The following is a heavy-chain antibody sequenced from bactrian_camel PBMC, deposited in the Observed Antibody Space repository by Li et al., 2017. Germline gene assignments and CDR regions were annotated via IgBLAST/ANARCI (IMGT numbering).Heavy chain of an antibody. CDR3: AADRVRRCPARPSVWSFDY. CDR1: GHTYSSNC. J-gene: IGHJ6*01. V-gene: IGHV3S42*01. Sequence: VQLVESGGGSVQPGGSLRLSCGASGHTYSSNCMGWFRQAPGKEREGVAFVYFGGGRTSYADSVKGRFTISKDNTKNTLYLQMNSLKPEDTAMYYCAADRVRRCPARPSVWSFDYWGQGTQVTVS. CDR2: VYFGGGRT. D-gene: IGHD2*01.